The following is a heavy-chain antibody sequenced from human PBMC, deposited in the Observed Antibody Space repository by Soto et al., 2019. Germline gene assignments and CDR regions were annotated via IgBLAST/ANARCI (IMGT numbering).Heavy chain of an antibody. CDR3: ARNSYYYDSSGYYTNARWFDP. CDR1: GGSFSGYY. V-gene: IGHV4-34*01. Sequence: SETLSLTCAVYGGSFSGYYWSWIRQPPGKGLEWIGEINHSGSTNYNPSLKSRVTISVDTSKNQFSLKLSSVTAADTAVYYCARNSYYYDSSGYYTNARWFDPCGQGSLVTVSS. D-gene: IGHD3-22*01. CDR2: INHSGST. J-gene: IGHJ5*02.